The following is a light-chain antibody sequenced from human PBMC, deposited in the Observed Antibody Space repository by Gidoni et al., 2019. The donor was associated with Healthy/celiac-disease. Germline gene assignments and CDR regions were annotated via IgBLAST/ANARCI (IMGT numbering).Light chain of an antibody. Sequence: QSALTQPASVSGSPGQSITISCTGTSNDVRSYNLVSWYQQHPGKAPNLMIYKVSKRPSGVSNRFSGSKSGNTASLTISGLQAEDEADYYCCSYTGSSTVVFGGGTKLTVL. J-gene: IGLJ2*01. V-gene: IGLV2-23*02. CDR1: SNDVRSYNL. CDR2: KVS. CDR3: CSYTGSSTVV.